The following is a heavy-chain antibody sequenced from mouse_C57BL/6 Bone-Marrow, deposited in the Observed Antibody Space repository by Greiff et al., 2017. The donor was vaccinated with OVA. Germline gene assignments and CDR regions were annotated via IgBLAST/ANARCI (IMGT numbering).Heavy chain of an antibody. J-gene: IGHJ4*01. D-gene: IGHD1-1*01. Sequence: VNVVESGAELAKPGASVKLSCKASGYTFTSYWMHWVKQRPGQGLEWIGYINPSSGYTKYNQKFKDKATLTADKSSSTAYMQLSSLTYEDSAVYYCARVREYYGSSSYYYAMDYWGQGTSVTVSS. V-gene: IGHV1-7*01. CDR3: ARVREYYGSSSYYYAMDY. CDR1: GYTFTSYW. CDR2: INPSSGYT.